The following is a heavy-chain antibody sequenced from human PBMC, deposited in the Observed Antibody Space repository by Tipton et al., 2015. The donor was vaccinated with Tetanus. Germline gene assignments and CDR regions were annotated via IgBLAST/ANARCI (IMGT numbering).Heavy chain of an antibody. CDR1: GASVTGGTYF. Sequence: LRLSCTVSGASVTGGTYFWNWIRQLPEGGLEWLGSIYYSGDTYFNPSLKSRLSLSVDTSKNQFSLNLSSVTAADTAVYFCAREDLDHFDYWGQGTRVTVSS. CDR3: AREDLDHFDY. J-gene: IGHJ4*02. CDR2: IYYSGDT. V-gene: IGHV4-31*02.